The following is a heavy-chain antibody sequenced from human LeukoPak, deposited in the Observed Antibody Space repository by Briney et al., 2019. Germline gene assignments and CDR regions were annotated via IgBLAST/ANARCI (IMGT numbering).Heavy chain of an antibody. V-gene: IGHV1-69*05. Sequence: GASVKVSCKASGYTFTSYAISWVRQAPGQGLEWMGGIIPIFGTANYAQKFQGRVTITTDESTSTAYMELSILNSEDTAVYYCAVGMGYYFDYWGQGTLVTVSS. CDR3: AVGMGYYFDY. CDR1: GYTFTSYA. D-gene: IGHD1-26*01. CDR2: IIPIFGTA. J-gene: IGHJ4*02.